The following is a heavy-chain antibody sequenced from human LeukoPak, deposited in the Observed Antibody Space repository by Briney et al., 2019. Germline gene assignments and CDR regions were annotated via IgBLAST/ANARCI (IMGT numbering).Heavy chain of an antibody. J-gene: IGHJ4*02. CDR1: GLTVSSNC. Sequence: GGSLRLSCAVSGLTVSSNCMSWVRQAPGKGLEWLAIICSDNIKQYLDSAKGRFTISRDDSKNMLYLQMNSLRADDSAIYYCVGDVLRSSGSFWGQGTLVTVSS. CDR3: VGDVLRSSGSF. D-gene: IGHD6-19*01. CDR2: ICSDNIK. V-gene: IGHV3-53*01.